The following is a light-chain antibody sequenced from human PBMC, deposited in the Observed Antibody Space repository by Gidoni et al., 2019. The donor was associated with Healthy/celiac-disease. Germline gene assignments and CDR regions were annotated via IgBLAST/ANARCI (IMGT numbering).Light chain of an antibody. V-gene: IGKV1-39*01. CDR1: QSISTY. CDR3: QQSYSTPLT. CDR2: AAS. J-gene: IGKJ4*01. Sequence: DIQMTQSPSSLSASVGDRVTITCRASQSISTYLNWYQQKPGKAPKFLIYAASSLKSGVPSRFSGSGSGTDFTLTISSLQPEDFATYYCQQSYSTPLTFGGGTKVEIK.